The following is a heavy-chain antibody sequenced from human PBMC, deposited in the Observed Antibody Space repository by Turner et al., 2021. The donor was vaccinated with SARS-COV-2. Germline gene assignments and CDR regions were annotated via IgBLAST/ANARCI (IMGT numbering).Heavy chain of an antibody. CDR2: ISYDGSNK. CDR1: GFTFSSYG. D-gene: IGHD2-15*01. CDR3: AKGGGPYCSGGSCYPGSFDY. V-gene: IGHV3-30*18. Sequence: QVQLVESGGGVVQPGRSLILSCAASGFTFSSYGMHWVRQAPGKGLEWVAVISYDGSNKYYGDSVKGRFTISRDNSKNTLYLQMNSLRAEDTAVYYCAKGGGPYCSGGSCYPGSFDYWGQGTLVTVSS. J-gene: IGHJ4*02.